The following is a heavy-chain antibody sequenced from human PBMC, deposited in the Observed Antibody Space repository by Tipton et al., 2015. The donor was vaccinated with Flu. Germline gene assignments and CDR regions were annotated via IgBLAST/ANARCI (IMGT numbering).Heavy chain of an antibody. Sequence: TLSLTCAVSGGSISSGGYSWIWIRQPPGKGLEWIGYIYYSGSTNYNPSLKSRVTISLDTSKNQFSLRVNSVTAADTAVYYCATSGWRDPRGSFDFWGQGTLVAVSS. J-gene: IGHJ4*02. CDR2: IYYSGST. CDR1: GGSISSGGYS. V-gene: IGHV4-61*08. CDR3: ATSGWRDPRGSFDF. D-gene: IGHD5-24*01.